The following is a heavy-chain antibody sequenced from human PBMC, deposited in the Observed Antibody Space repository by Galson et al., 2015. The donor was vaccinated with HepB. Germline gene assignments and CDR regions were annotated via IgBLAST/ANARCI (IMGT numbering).Heavy chain of an antibody. D-gene: IGHD3-10*01. V-gene: IGHV4-61*01. J-gene: IGHJ3*02. CDR2: ICFSGNT. CDR3: ARELPAARGAFDI. Sequence: ETLSLTCTVSGGSVSSGSYYWNWIRQPPGKGLEWIGYICFSGNTDYNPSLKSRVTISVDTSKNQFSLKLNSVTAADTAVYYCARELPAARGAFDIWGQGTMVTVSS. CDR1: GGSVSSGSYY.